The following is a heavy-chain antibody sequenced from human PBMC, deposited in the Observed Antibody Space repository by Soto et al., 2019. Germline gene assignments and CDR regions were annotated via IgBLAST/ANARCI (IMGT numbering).Heavy chain of an antibody. CDR1: GGTFSSYA. CDR2: IIHIFGTA. J-gene: IGHJ3*02. Sequence: SVKVSCKASGGTFSSYAISWVRQAPGQGLEWMGGIIHIFGTANYAQKFQGRVTITADESTSTAYMELSSLRSEDTAVYYCARPFTDTAMVKYAFDIWGQGTMVTVSS. D-gene: IGHD5-18*01. CDR3: ARPFTDTAMVKYAFDI. V-gene: IGHV1-69*13.